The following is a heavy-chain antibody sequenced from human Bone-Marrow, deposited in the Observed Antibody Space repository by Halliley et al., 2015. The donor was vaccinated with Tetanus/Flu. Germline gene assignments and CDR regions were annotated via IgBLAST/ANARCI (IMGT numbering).Heavy chain of an antibody. Sequence: LEGVGILYPSNSDTRYSPSFQGQVTISADKSISPASLQWGSLKASDTAVYYCARRKLYSGGSFDYWGQGTLVTVSS. D-gene: IGHD1-26*01. J-gene: IGHJ4*02. CDR2: LYPSNSDT. CDR3: ARRKLYSGGSFDY. V-gene: IGHV5-51*01.